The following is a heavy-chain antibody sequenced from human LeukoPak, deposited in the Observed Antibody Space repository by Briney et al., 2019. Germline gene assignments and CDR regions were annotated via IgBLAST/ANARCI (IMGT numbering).Heavy chain of an antibody. CDR1: GYSISSAYY. J-gene: IGHJ5*02. Sequence: SETLSLTCTVSGYSISSAYYWGWIRQSPGKGLEWIGSFHYSGSTSYNPSLKSRVTISVDSSKNQFSLRLSSVTAADTAVYYCARETMVRFDPWGQGTLVTVSS. D-gene: IGHD3-10*01. V-gene: IGHV4-38-2*02. CDR2: FHYSGST. CDR3: ARETMVRFDP.